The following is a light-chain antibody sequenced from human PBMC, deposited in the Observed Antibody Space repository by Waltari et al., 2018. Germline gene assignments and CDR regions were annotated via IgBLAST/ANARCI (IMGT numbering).Light chain of an antibody. CDR2: GNH. Sequence: QSALTQPASASGTPGERVTISCSGSSSNLGGNSVNWYQPIPGTAPKLLIHGNHQRPSVVPDRFSGSKSGTSASLVISGLQSEDEADYYCASWDDRLTGGVVVGGGTKLTVL. J-gene: IGLJ2*01. CDR3: ASWDDRLTGGVV. CDR1: SSNLGGNS. V-gene: IGLV1-44*01.